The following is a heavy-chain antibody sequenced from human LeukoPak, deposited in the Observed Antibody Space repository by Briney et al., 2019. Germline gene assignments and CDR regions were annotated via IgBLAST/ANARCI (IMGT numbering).Heavy chain of an antibody. D-gene: IGHD3-3*01. J-gene: IGHJ4*02. CDR3: AKGFGLRNFNVLRFLEWLLPFDY. CDR1: GFTFSSYA. Sequence: GGSLRLSCAASGFTFSSYAMSWVRQAPGKGLEWVSAISGSGGSTYYADSVKGRFTISRDNSKNTLYLQMNSLRAEDTAVYYCAKGFGLRNFNVLRFLEWLLPFDYWGQGTLVTVSS. CDR2: ISGSGGST. V-gene: IGHV3-23*01.